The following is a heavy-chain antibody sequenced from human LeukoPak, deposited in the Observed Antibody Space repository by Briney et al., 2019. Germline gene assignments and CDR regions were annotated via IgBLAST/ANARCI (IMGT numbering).Heavy chain of an antibody. CDR2: IRSKASSYAT. D-gene: IGHD3-9*01. J-gene: IGHJ4*02. Sequence: GGSLRLSCAASGFTFSGSAMHGVRQASGKGLEWVGRIRSKASSYATAYAASVNGRFTFSRDDSKNTAYLQMNSLKTEDTAVYYCTTGDYDILTGYLYYFDYWGQGTLVTVSS. CDR3: TTGDYDILTGYLYYFDY. CDR1: GFTFSGSA. V-gene: IGHV3-73*01.